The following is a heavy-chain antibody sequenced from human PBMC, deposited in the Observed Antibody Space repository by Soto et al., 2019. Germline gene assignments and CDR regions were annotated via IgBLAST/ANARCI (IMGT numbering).Heavy chain of an antibody. V-gene: IGHV4-38-2*01. CDR1: ASSISSAYF. D-gene: IGHD2-15*01. CDR3: ARTWLAGGTPADAFDI. J-gene: IGHJ3*02. CDR2: IFHTGGT. Sequence: SETLSLTXAVSASSISSAYFWGWIRQPPGKGLEWIATIFHTGGTYYNPSLKSRVTISVDTSNNQFSLRLNSVTAADTALYFCARTWLAGGTPADAFDIWGQGTMVTVSS.